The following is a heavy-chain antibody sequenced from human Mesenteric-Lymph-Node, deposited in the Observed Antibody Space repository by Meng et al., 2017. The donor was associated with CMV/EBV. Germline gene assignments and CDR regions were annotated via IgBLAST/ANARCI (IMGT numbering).Heavy chain of an antibody. CDR1: GYTFTSYD. J-gene: IGHJ3*02. Sequence: ASVKVSCKASGYTFTSYDINWVRQATGQGLEWMGWMNPNSGNTGYAQKFQGRVTMTRNTSISTAYMELSSLRSEDTAVYYCARLGYFSGYFSRDDAFDIWGQGTMVTVSS. D-gene: IGHD3-22*01. V-gene: IGHV1-8*02. CDR3: ARLGYFSGYFSRDDAFDI. CDR2: MNPNSGNT.